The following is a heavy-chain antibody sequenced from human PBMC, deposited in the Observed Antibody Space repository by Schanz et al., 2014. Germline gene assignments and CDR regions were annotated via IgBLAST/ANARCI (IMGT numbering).Heavy chain of an antibody. CDR1: GFTFSSYS. CDR2: ISSSSSYI. J-gene: IGHJ4*02. Sequence: VQLVESGGGVVQPGRSLRLSCAVSGFTFSSYSMNWVRQAPGKGLEWVSSISSSSSYIYYADSVKGRFTISRDNAKNSLYLQMNSLRAEDTAVYYCARPRFDYGEVDYWGQGTLVTVSS. D-gene: IGHD4-17*01. CDR3: ARPRFDYGEVDY. V-gene: IGHV3-21*01.